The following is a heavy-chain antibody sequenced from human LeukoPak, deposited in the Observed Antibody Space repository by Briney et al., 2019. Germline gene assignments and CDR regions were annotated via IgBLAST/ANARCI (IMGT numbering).Heavy chain of an antibody. Sequence: SETLSLTCTVSGGSISSSSYYWSWIRQPPGKGLEWIGEINHSGSNNYNPSLKSRVTISVDTSKNQFSLKLISVTAADTAVYYCARLGIAAVSNYYYYYHMDVWGKGTTVTISS. J-gene: IGHJ6*03. CDR1: GGSISSSSYY. CDR3: ARLGIAAVSNYYYYYHMDV. CDR2: INHSGSN. V-gene: IGHV4-39*01. D-gene: IGHD6-13*01.